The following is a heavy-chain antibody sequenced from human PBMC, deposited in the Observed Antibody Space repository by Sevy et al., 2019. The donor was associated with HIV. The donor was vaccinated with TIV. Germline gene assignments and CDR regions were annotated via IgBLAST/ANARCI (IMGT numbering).Heavy chain of an antibody. V-gene: IGHV3-23*01. CDR2: ISGSGGSGTKT. J-gene: IGHJ4*02. CDR1: GFTFSNYA. D-gene: IGHD3-22*01. CDR3: ARKYDSSGYFDY. Sequence: GGSLRLSCAASGFTFSNYAMNWVRQAPGKGLEWVSGISGSGGSGTKTNYADAVKGRFTISRDASKNSLYLQLNSLRAEDTAIYYCARKYDSSGYFDYWGQGTLVTVSS.